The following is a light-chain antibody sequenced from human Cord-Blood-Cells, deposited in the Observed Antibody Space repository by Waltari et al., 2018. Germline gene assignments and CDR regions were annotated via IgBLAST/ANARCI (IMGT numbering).Light chain of an antibody. CDR1: SPNLGSNT. V-gene: IGLV1-44*01. CDR3: AAWDDSLNGV. Sequence: QSVLTQPPSASGTPGQRVTISCSGSSPNLGSNTVNWYQQLPGTAPKLLIYSNNQRPSGVPDRFSGSKSGTSASLAISGLQSEDEADYYCAAWDDSLNGVFGGGTKLTVL. J-gene: IGLJ3*02. CDR2: SNN.